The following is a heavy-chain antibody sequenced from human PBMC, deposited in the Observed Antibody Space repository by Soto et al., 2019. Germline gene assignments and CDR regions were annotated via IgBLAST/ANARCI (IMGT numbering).Heavy chain of an antibody. J-gene: IGHJ4*02. V-gene: IGHV3-33*01. D-gene: IGHD6-19*01. Sequence: QVQLVESGGGVFQPGRSLRLSCAASGFTFSSYGMHWVRQAPGKGLEWVAVRWYDGSNKYYADSVKGRFTISRDNSKNTLYLQMNSLRAEDMAVYYCAREESGWSTYFHYWGQGTLVTVSS. CDR3: AREESGWSTYFHY. CDR2: RWYDGSNK. CDR1: GFTFSSYG.